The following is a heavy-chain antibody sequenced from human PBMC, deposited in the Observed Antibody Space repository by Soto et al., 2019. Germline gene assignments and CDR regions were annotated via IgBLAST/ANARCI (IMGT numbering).Heavy chain of an antibody. D-gene: IGHD2-2*01. V-gene: IGHV3-30-3*01. CDR3: ARDCCCSSTSCYGGLDY. CDR1: GFTFSSYA. Sequence: QVQLVESGGGVVQPGRSLRLSCAASGFTFSSYAMHWVRQAPGTGLEWVAVISYDGSNKYYADSVKGRFTISRDNSKNTLYLQMNSLRAEDTAVYYCARDCCCSSTSCYGGLDYWGQGTLVTVSS. CDR2: ISYDGSNK. J-gene: IGHJ4*02.